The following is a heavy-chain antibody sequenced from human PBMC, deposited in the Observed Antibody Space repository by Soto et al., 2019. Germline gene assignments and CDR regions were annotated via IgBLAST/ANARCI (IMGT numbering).Heavy chain of an antibody. CDR1: GFIFSNYV. D-gene: IGHD3-10*01. Sequence: QVQLVESGGGVVQPGRSLRLSCAASGFIFSNYVMYWVRQAPGKGLEWVAFMSYDGTTKSYADSVKGRFTISIDNSQNTLYLQMNSLRPEDTGVYYCAREVLWSRYFDYWGQGTLVTVSS. J-gene: IGHJ4*02. CDR3: AREVLWSRYFDY. CDR2: MSYDGTTK. V-gene: IGHV3-30-3*01.